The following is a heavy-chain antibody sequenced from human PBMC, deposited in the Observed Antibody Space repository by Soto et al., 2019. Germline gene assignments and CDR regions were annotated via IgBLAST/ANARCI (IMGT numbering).Heavy chain of an antibody. Sequence: QVQLVESGGGVVQPGRSLRLSCAASGFTFSSYGMHWVRQAPGKGLEWVAVIWYDGSNKYYADSVKGRFTISRDNSKNTLYLQMNSLRAEDTAVYYCARESGDMSVDTWGQGTMVTVSS. J-gene: IGHJ3*02. V-gene: IGHV3-33*01. D-gene: IGHD3-10*01. CDR2: IWYDGSNK. CDR1: GFTFSSYG. CDR3: ARESGDMSVDT.